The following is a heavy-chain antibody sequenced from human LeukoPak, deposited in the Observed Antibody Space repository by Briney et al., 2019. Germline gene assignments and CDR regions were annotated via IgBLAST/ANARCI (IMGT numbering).Heavy chain of an antibody. D-gene: IGHD3-10*02. CDR3: AELGITMIGGV. CDR1: GLTFSSYS. Sequence: PGGSLKLSFPASGLTFSSYSISGVGQAPGKGLEWVSYISSSGSTIHYADSVKGRFTISRDNAKNSLYLQMNSLRAEDTAVYYCAELGITMIGGVWGKGTTVTISS. J-gene: IGHJ6*04. V-gene: IGHV3-48*03. CDR2: ISSSGSTI.